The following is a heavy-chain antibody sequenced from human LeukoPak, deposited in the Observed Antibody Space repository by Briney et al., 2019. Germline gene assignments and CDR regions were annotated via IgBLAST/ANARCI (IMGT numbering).Heavy chain of an antibody. D-gene: IGHD3-22*01. CDR3: ASLYSSGYCDY. J-gene: IGHJ4*02. CDR1: GFTFSSYW. V-gene: IGHV3-7*01. Sequence: PGGSLRLSCAASGFTFSSYWMSWARQAPGKGLEWVANIKQDGSEKYYVDSVKGRFIISRDNAKNSLYLQMNSLRAEDTAVYYCASLYSSGYCDYWGQGTLVTVSS. CDR2: IKQDGSEK.